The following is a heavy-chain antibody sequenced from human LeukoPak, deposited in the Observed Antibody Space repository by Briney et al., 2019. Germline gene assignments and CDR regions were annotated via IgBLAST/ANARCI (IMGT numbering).Heavy chain of an antibody. Sequence: ASVKVSCKPSGYTFTGYYMHWVRQAPGQGLEWMGWINPNSGGTNYAQKFQGRVTMTRDTSISTAYMELSRLRSDDTAVYYCARPNYDFWSGYLPHWGQGTLVTVSS. CDR2: INPNSGGT. CDR1: GYTFTGYY. J-gene: IGHJ4*02. V-gene: IGHV1-2*02. CDR3: ARPNYDFWSGYLPH. D-gene: IGHD3-3*01.